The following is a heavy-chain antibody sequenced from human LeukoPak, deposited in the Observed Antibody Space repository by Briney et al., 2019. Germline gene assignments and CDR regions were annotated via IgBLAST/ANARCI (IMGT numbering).Heavy chain of an antibody. CDR3: ARLITIFGVVTDD. J-gene: IGHJ4*02. D-gene: IGHD3-3*01. V-gene: IGHV4-38-2*01. CDR1: GYSISSGYY. CDR2: IYHSGST. Sequence: KPSETLFPNFAGSGYSISSGYYWGRIRQAPGKGLVWIGSIYHSGSTYYNPSLKSRVTISVDTSKNQFSLKLSSVTAADTAVYYCARLITIFGVVTDDWGQGTLVTVSS.